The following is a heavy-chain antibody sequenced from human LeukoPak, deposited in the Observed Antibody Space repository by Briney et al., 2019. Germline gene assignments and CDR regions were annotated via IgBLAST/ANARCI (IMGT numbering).Heavy chain of an antibody. Sequence: GGSLRLSCECSGFTFSPSGMNWVRQAPGEGLEWVSYISGNSGAIYYADSVKGRFTISRDNAKNSLYLQMNSRRAEATAVYYCATYTGYDRIFDYWGQGTLVTVSS. CDR2: ISGNSGAI. J-gene: IGHJ4*02. CDR1: GFTFSPSG. V-gene: IGHV3-48*01. D-gene: IGHD5-12*01. CDR3: ATYTGYDRIFDY.